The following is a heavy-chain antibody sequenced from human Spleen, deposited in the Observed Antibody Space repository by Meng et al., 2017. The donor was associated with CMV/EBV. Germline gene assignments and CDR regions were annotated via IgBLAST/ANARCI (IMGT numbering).Heavy chain of an antibody. Sequence: ISSSRYYWGWIRQPPGKGLEWIGSIYYSGSTYYNPSLKSRVNISVDTSKNQFSLKLSSVTAADTAVYYCARDRGYSSSSFFSLNWFDPWGQGTLVTVSS. J-gene: IGHJ5*02. CDR3: ARDRGYSSSSFFSLNWFDP. CDR1: ISSSRYY. CDR2: IYYSGST. V-gene: IGHV4-39*02. D-gene: IGHD6-6*01.